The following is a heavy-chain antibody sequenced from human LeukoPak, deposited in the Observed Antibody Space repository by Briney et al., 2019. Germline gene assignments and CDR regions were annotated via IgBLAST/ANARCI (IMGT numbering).Heavy chain of an antibody. V-gene: IGHV3-21*04. CDR2: ITSSSNYI. Sequence: PGGSLRLSCAASGFTFSSYNMNWVRQAPGKGLEWVSSITSSSNYIYYADSVKGRFTISRDNSKNALYLQMISLRAEDTAVYYCAKDQAGLREFDSWGQGTLVTVSS. CDR3: AKDQAGLREFDS. J-gene: IGHJ4*02. D-gene: IGHD5-24*01. CDR1: GFTFSSYN.